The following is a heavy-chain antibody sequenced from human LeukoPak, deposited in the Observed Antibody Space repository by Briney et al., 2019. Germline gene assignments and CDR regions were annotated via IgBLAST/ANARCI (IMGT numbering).Heavy chain of an antibody. J-gene: IGHJ3*02. V-gene: IGHV1-2*02. Sequence: GASVKVSCKASGYTFTGYYMHWVRQAPGQGLEWMGWINPNSGGTNYAQKFQGRVTMTRDTSNSTAYMELSRLRSDDTAVYYCASLVNIAAAGDDAFDIWGQGTMVTVSS. CDR2: INPNSGGT. CDR3: ASLVNIAAAGDDAFDI. D-gene: IGHD6-13*01. CDR1: GYTFTGYY.